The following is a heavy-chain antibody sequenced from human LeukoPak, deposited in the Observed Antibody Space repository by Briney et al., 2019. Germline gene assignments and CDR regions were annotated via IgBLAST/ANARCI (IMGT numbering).Heavy chain of an antibody. CDR3: ARKSGSGNFPLDY. J-gene: IGHJ4*02. D-gene: IGHD3-10*01. Sequence: EPGGSLRLSCAASGFTFDDYAMHWVRQAPGKGLEWVSVISAGGITTYYADSVKGRFTISRDNSKNTVFLQMSSLRAEDTALYYCARKSGSGNFPLDYWGQGTLVTVSS. CDR2: ISAGGITT. CDR1: GFTFDDYA. V-gene: IGHV3-23*01.